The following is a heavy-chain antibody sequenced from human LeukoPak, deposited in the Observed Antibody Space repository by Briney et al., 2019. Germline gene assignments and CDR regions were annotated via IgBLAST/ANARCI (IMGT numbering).Heavy chain of an antibody. J-gene: IGHJ4*02. CDR2: INHSGST. CDR1: GVSFSGYY. D-gene: IGHD3-10*01. Sequence: SEALSLTCGVYGVSFSGYYWSWVRQPPGKGLEWIGEINHSGSTNYNPSLKSRVTMSLDTSKNHFSLKLSSVTAADTAVYYCARGFDGSGSYYLYYFDYWGQGTLVTVSS. CDR3: ARGFDGSGSYYLYYFDY. V-gene: IGHV4-34*01.